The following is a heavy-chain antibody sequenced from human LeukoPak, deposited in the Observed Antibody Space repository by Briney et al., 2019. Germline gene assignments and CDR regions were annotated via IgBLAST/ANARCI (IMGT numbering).Heavy chain of an antibody. Sequence: GGSLRLSCAASGFTFSNYAMHWVRQAPGKGLEWVAFIRHDGSDIYYADSVKGRFTISRDNSKNTLYLQMNSLRVEDTAVYYCARDGDYNWNYRSGFDYWGQGTVVTVSS. V-gene: IGHV3-30*02. CDR3: ARDGDYNWNYRSGFDY. CDR1: GFTFSNYA. D-gene: IGHD1-7*01. CDR2: IRHDGSDI. J-gene: IGHJ4*02.